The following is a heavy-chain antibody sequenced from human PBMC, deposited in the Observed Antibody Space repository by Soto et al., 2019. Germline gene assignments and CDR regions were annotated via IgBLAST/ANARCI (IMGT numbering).Heavy chain of an antibody. CDR2: IYHNGNT. CDR1: GGSISTTNW. Sequence: QLQLQESGPGLVKPSGTLSLTCAVSGGSISTTNWWSWVRQSPGRGLEWIGEIYHNGNTNYNPPXXXXXXXXXXXXXXXXXXXXXXXXXXXXXXXXXXXVKGGIAHFDYWGQGALVTVSS. CDR3: XXVKGGIAHFDY. D-gene: IGHD6-13*01. V-gene: IGHV4-4*02. J-gene: IGHJ4*02.